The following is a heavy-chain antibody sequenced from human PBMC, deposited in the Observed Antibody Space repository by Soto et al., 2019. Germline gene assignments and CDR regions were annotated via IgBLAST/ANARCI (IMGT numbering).Heavy chain of an antibody. Sequence: SETLSLTCTVSGGSISSYYWSWIRQPPGKGLEWIGYIYYSGSTNYNPSLKSRVTISVDTSKNQFSLKLSSVTAADTAVYYCARHDVGSSSRNFDYWGQGTLVTVSS. CDR3: ARHDVGSSSRNFDY. CDR1: GGSISSYY. V-gene: IGHV4-59*08. CDR2: IYYSGST. D-gene: IGHD6-6*01. J-gene: IGHJ4*02.